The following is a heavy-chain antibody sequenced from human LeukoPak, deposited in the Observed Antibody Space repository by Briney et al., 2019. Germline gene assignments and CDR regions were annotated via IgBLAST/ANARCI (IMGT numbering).Heavy chain of an antibody. V-gene: IGHV3-7*01. D-gene: IGHD3-22*01. CDR3: ARDQPYYYDSSGHDAFDI. CDR1: GFTFSSYW. J-gene: IGHJ3*02. Sequence: GGSLRLSCAASGFTFSSYWMSWVRQAPGKGLEWVANIKQDGSEKYYVDSVKGRFTISRDSAKNSLYLQMNSLRAEDTAVYYCARDQPYYYDSSGHDAFDIWGQGTMVTVSS. CDR2: IKQDGSEK.